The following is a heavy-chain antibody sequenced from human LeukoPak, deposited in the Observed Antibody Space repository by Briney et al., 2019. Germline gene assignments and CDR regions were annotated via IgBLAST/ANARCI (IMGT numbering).Heavy chain of an antibody. J-gene: IGHJ4*02. CDR1: GGTFSSYA. Sequence: SVNVSCKASGGTFSSYAISWVRQAPGQGLEGMGGIIPIFGTANYAQKFQGRVTITAAESTRTAYMELSSLRSEDTAVYYCARDSGGGYDYWGQGTLVTVSS. CDR3: ARDSGGGYDY. V-gene: IGHV1-69*13. D-gene: IGHD3-16*01. CDR2: IIPIFGTA.